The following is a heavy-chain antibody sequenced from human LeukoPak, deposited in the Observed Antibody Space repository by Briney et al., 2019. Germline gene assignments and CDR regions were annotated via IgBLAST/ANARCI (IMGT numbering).Heavy chain of an antibody. V-gene: IGHV1-2*02. CDR2: INPNNGDT. CDR3: ARWHYYDARGYYPRGYFDY. Sequence: ASVNVSFTASVYPFIFQYLHWVRRAPGQGLEWMGWINPNNGDTDYAQKFQGRVTMTRDTSISTAYMELSRLTSADTAVYYCARWHYYDARGYYPRGYFDYWGQGTLVTVSS. J-gene: IGHJ4*02. CDR1: VYPFIFQY. D-gene: IGHD3-22*01.